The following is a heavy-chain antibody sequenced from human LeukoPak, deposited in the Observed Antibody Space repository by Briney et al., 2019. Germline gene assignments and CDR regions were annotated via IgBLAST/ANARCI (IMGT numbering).Heavy chain of an antibody. CDR1: GGSFSGYY. CDR3: ARKEYGDYRRFDP. V-gene: IGHV4-34*01. CDR2: INHSGST. J-gene: IGHJ5*02. D-gene: IGHD4-17*01. Sequence: SETLSPTCAVYGGSFSGYYWSWIRQPPGKGLEWIGEINHSGSTNYNPSLKSRVTISVDKSKNQFSLKLSSVTAADTAVYYCARKEYGDYRRFDPWGQGTLVTVSS.